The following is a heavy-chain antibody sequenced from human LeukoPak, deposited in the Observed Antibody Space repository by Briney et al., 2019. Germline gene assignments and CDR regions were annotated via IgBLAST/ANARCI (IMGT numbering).Heavy chain of an antibody. D-gene: IGHD2-2*01. Sequence: GASVKVSCKASGYTFTSYGISWVRQAPGQGLECMGWISAYNGNTNYAQKLQGRVTMTTDTSTSTAYMELRSLRSEDTAVYYCAREWGRREGRIVVVPAAPFDPWGQGTLVTVSS. V-gene: IGHV1-18*04. CDR2: ISAYNGNT. J-gene: IGHJ5*02. CDR3: AREWGRREGRIVVVPAAPFDP. CDR1: GYTFTSYG.